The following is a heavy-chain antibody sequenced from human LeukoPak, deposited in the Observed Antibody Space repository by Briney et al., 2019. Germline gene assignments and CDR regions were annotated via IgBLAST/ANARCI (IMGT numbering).Heavy chain of an antibody. CDR2: IWYDGSNK. J-gene: IGHJ4*02. CDR1: GFTFSSYG. CDR3: ARAPYGDYSRSLDY. Sequence: GRSLRLSCAASGFTFSSYGMHWVRQAPGKGLEWVAVIWYDGSNKYYADSVKGRFTISRDNSKNALYLQMNSLRAEDTAVYYCARAPYGDYSRSLDYWGQGTLVTVSS. V-gene: IGHV3-33*01. D-gene: IGHD4-17*01.